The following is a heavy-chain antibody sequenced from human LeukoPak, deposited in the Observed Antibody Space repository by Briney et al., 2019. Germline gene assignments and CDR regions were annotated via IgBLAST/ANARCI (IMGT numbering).Heavy chain of an antibody. CDR1: GGSFSGYY. D-gene: IGHD6-6*01. Sequence: SETLSLTCAVYGGSFSGYYWSWIRQPPGKGLEWIGEINHSGSTNYIPSLKSRVTISVDTSKNQFSLKLSSVTAADTAVYYCARAIPFWYSSSSRWFDPWGQGTLVTVSS. J-gene: IGHJ5*02. CDR3: ARAIPFWYSSSSRWFDP. V-gene: IGHV4-34*01. CDR2: INHSGST.